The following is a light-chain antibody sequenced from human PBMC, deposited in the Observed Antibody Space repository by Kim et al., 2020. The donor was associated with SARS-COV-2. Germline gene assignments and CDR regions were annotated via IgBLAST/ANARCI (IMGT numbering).Light chain of an antibody. CDR1: ALPKQY. V-gene: IGLV3-25*03. Sequence: SYELTQPPSMSVSPGQTARITCSGDALPKQYAYXYQQKSGQAPVMLIYKDSERPSGIPERFSGSSSGTRVTLTISGVQAEDEGDYYCQSADSSGTYVVFG. CDR3: QSADSSGTYVV. J-gene: IGLJ2*01. CDR2: KDS.